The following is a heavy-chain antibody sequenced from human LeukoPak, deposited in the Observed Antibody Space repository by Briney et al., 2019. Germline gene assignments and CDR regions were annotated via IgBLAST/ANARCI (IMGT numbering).Heavy chain of an antibody. J-gene: IGHJ4*02. CDR1: GFTFSSYA. D-gene: IGHD3-22*01. Sequence: PGGSLRLSCAASGFTFSSYAMSWVRQAPGKGLEWVAVIWYDGSNKYYADSVKGRFTISRDNSKNTLYLQMNSLRAEDTAVYYCARDLDDSSGYPIWGQGTLVTVSS. CDR3: ARDLDDSSGYPI. V-gene: IGHV3-33*08. CDR2: IWYDGSNK.